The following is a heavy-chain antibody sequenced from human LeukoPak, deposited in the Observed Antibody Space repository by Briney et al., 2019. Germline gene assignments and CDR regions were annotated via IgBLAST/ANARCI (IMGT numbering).Heavy chain of an antibody. CDR3: ARDGDYYGSGNFDY. V-gene: IGHV4-59*01. CDR1: GGSISSYY. D-gene: IGHD3-10*01. J-gene: IGHJ4*02. Sequence: SETLSLTCTVSGGSISSYYWSWIRQPPGKGLEWIGYIYYSGSTNYNPSLKSRVTISVDTSKNQFSLKLSSVTAEDTAVYYCARDGDYYGSGNFDYWGQGTLVTVSS. CDR2: IYYSGST.